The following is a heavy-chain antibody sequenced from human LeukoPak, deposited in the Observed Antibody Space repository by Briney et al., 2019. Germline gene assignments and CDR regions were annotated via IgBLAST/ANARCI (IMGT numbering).Heavy chain of an antibody. CDR1: GGSISSYY. J-gene: IGHJ4*02. CDR3: ARDSTYYYDSSGYYFGY. D-gene: IGHD3-22*01. CDR2: IYTSGST. Sequence: PETLSLTCTVSGGSISSYYWSWIRQPAGKGLEWIGRIYTSGSTNYNPSLKSRVTMSVDTSKNQFSLKLSSVTAADTAVYYCARDSTYYYDSSGYYFGYWGQGTLVTVSS. V-gene: IGHV4-4*07.